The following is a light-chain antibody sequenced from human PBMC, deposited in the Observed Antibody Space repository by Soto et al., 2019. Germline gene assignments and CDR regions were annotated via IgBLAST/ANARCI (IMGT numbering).Light chain of an antibody. Sequence: QSALTQPASVSGSPGQSITISCTGTSSDVGGYNYVSWYQQHPGKAPKFMIYDVSNRPSGVSTRCSGSKSGNTASLTISGLQGEDEADYYGNSYTTSNTRQIVFGTGTKLTVL. V-gene: IGLV2-14*01. CDR1: SSDVGGYNY. CDR3: NSYTTSNTRQIV. CDR2: DVS. J-gene: IGLJ1*01.